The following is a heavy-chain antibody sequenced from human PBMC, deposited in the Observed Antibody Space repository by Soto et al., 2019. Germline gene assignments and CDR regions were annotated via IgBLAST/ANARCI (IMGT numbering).Heavy chain of an antibody. Sequence: EVQLLESGGGLVQPGGSLRLSCAASGFIFPTYAMTWVRQALGKGLQWVSSICGRCYGTYFADSVKGRFTISRDDSQNTLDLRVNRLGAEVTVVYYGAKNRYVGSGRYGFGYWCQGALITVSS. J-gene: IGHJ4*02. D-gene: IGHD6-19*01. CDR2: ICGRCYGT. CDR1: GFIFPTYA. CDR3: AKNRYVGSGRYGFGY. V-gene: IGHV3-23*01.